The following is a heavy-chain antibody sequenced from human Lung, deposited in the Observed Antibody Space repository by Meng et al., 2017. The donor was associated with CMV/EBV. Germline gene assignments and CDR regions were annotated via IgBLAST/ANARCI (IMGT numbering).Heavy chain of an antibody. J-gene: IGHJ4*02. D-gene: IGHD6-13*01. V-gene: IGHV3-23*01. CDR1: GFTFSNFA. Sequence: GESLKISCAASGFTFSNFAMSWVRLPPGKGLQWVSPITASGGSTYYADSVKGRFTVSRDNSKSTLYLQMNSLRAEDTAIYYCAKAYSSSWYRENYDYWGQGTLVXVSS. CDR3: AKAYSSSWYRENYDY. CDR2: ITASGGST.